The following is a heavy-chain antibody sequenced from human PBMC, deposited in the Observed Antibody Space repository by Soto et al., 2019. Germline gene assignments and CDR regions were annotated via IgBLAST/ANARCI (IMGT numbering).Heavy chain of an antibody. V-gene: IGHV1-18*01. Sequence: QVHLVQSGAEVKKPGASVKVSCKASGYTFTSYGITWVRQAPGQGLEWMGWISAHNGNTDYAQQLQGRVIVTRDTSTSPAYMELRSLRSDDTAVYYCARGRYGDYWGQGALVTVSS. CDR3: ARGRYGDY. J-gene: IGHJ4*02. CDR1: GYTFTSYG. D-gene: IGHD1-1*01. CDR2: ISAHNGNT.